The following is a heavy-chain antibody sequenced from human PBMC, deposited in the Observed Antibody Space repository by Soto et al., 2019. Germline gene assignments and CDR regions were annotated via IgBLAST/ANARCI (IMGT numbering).Heavy chain of an antibody. CDR3: ARAPDCSSTSCYHWFDP. CDR1: GYTFTSYS. J-gene: IGHJ5*02. Sequence: ASVKVSCEASGYTFTSYSVHWVRQAPGQGLEWMGWINAGNGNTKYSQKFQGRVTITRDTSASTAYMELSSLRSEDTAVYYCARAPDCSSTSCYHWFDPWGQGTLVTVSS. D-gene: IGHD2-2*01. CDR2: INAGNGNT. V-gene: IGHV1-3*01.